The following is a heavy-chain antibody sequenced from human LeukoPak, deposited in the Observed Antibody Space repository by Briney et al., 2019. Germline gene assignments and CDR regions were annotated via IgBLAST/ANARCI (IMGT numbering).Heavy chain of an antibody. J-gene: IGHJ4*02. D-gene: IGHD6-19*01. CDR3: ARVAGYTSFFDY. V-gene: IGHV1-69*05. Sequence: SVKVSCKASGYTFTSYGISWVRQAPGQGLEWMGGIIPIFGTANYAQKFQGRVTITTDESTSTAYMELSSLRSEDTAVYYCARVAGYTSFFDYWGQGTLVTVSS. CDR2: IIPIFGTA. CDR1: GYTFTSYG.